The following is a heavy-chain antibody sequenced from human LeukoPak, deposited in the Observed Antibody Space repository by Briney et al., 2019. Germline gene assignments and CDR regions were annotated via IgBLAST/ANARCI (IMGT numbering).Heavy chain of an antibody. CDR3: SRKYEYDSGSFFQ. V-gene: IGHV4-4*02. Sequence: SETLSLTCAVSGGSLSSNNWWSRVRQSPGKGLEWIGEIYHSGNTEYNPSPESRVTISLDKSKNQFSLKLTSVTAADTAVYYCSRKYEYDSGSFFQWGQGTLVTVSS. J-gene: IGHJ4*02. CDR1: GGSLSSNNW. D-gene: IGHD3-10*01. CDR2: IYHSGNT.